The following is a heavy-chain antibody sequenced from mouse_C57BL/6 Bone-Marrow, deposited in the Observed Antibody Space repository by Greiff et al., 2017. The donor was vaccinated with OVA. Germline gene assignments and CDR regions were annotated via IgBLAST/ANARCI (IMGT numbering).Heavy chain of an antibody. CDR1: GFTFSDYY. J-gene: IGHJ2*01. CDR2: ISNGGGST. V-gene: IGHV5-12*01. Sequence: EVKLMESGGGLVQPGGSLKLSCAASGFTFSDYYMYWVRQTPEKRLEWVAYISNGGGSTYYPDTVKGRFTISRDNAKNTLYLQMSRLKSEDTAMYYCARHGTGSSPLDYWGQGTTLTVSS. D-gene: IGHD1-1*01. CDR3: ARHGTGSSPLDY.